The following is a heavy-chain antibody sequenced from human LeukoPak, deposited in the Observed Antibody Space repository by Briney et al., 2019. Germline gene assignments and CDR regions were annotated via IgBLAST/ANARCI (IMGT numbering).Heavy chain of an antibody. V-gene: IGHV6-1*01. D-gene: IGHD6-19*01. CDR1: GDSVSSNSAA. J-gene: IGHJ4*02. Sequence: SQTLSLTCAISGDSVSSNSAAWNWIRQSPSRGLEWLGRTYYRSKWYNDYAVSVKTRITINPDTSKNQFSLQLNSVTPEDTAVYYCARDGRGSSGWPQGVFDYWGQGTLVTVSS. CDR2: TYYRSKWYN. CDR3: ARDGRGSSGWPQGVFDY.